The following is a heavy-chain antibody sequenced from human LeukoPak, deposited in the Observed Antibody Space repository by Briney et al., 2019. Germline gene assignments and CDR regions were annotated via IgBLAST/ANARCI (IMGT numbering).Heavy chain of an antibody. CDR3: ARSERGYGDIFDY. CDR2: ISGSGGST. V-gene: IGHV3-23*01. CDR1: GFTFSSYA. J-gene: IGHJ4*02. Sequence: PGGSLRLSCAASGFTFSSYAMHWVRQAPGKGLEWVSAISGSGGSTYYADSVKGRFTISRDNSKNTLYLQMNSLRAEDTAVYYCARSERGYGDIFDYWGQGTLVTVSS. D-gene: IGHD4-17*01.